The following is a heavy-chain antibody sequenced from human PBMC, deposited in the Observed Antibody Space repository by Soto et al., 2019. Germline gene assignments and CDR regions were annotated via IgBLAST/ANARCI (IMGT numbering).Heavy chain of an antibody. CDR2: VYATGTS. CDR3: VRDGSKTLRDCFDP. CDR1: GGSMSKFY. J-gene: IGHJ5*02. V-gene: IGHV4-4*07. D-gene: IGHD4-17*01. Sequence: SETLSLTCSVSGGSMSKFYWSWIRKTAGKGLEWMGRVYATGTSDYNPSLRSRIATSVDISKKTFSLRLRSVTAADTGVYYCVRDGSKTLRDCFDPWGQGILVTVS.